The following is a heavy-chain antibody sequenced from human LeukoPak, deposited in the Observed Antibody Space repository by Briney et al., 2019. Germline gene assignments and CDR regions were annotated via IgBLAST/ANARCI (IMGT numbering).Heavy chain of an antibody. CDR1: GFTFSNAW. Sequence: GGSLRLSCAASGFTFSNAWMSWVRQAPGKGLEWVGRIKSKTDGGTTDYAAPVKGRFTISRDDSKNTLYLQMNSLKTEETAVYYCTQGTPPPGDSIDVPYFDYWGQGTLVTVSS. J-gene: IGHJ4*02. V-gene: IGHV3-15*01. CDR3: TQGTPPPGDSIDVPYFDY. D-gene: IGHD4-17*01. CDR2: IKSKTDGGTT.